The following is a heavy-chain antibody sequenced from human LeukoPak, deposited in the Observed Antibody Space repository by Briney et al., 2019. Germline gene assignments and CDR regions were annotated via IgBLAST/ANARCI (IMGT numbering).Heavy chain of an antibody. D-gene: IGHD6-19*01. CDR3: ARLIAVAGTADYFDY. Sequence: SETLSLTCAVYGGSFSGYYWSWIRQPPGKGLEWIGEINHSGSTNYNPSLKSRVTISVDKSKNQFSLKLSSVTAADTAVYYCARLIAVAGTADYFDYWGQGTLVTVSS. CDR1: GGSFSGYY. V-gene: IGHV4-34*01. J-gene: IGHJ4*02. CDR2: INHSGST.